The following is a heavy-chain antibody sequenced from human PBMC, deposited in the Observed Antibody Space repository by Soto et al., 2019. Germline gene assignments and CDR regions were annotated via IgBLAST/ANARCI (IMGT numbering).Heavy chain of an antibody. CDR3: ARAPRGNYGYPSYFDY. CDR1: GGSISSDSYY. Sequence: SETLSLTCTVSGGSISSDSYYWGWIRQSPEKGLEWIASISYSGSTYYNPSLKSRVTISVDRSKNQFSLKLSSVTAADTAVYYCARAPRGNYGYPSYFDYLGQGTLVTVSS. J-gene: IGHJ4*02. D-gene: IGHD3-10*01. CDR2: ISYSGST. V-gene: IGHV4-39*07.